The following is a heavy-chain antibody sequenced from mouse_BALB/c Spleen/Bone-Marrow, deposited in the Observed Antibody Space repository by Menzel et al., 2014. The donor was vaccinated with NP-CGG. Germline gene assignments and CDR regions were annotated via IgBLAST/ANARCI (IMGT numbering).Heavy chain of an antibody. CDR2: IDTSDSYT. D-gene: IGHD2-4*01. J-gene: IGHJ4*01. Sequence: QVHVKQSGAELGMPGASVKMSCKASGYTFTDNWIYWVKQRPGQGLEWIGAIDTSDSYTNYNQKLMVKASLTVDASYSTAYMQVSSLTSDDSAVYYCTRGGNDFSLDYWGQGTSVTVSS. V-gene: IGHV1-69*01. CDR3: TRGGNDFSLDY. CDR1: GYTFTDNW.